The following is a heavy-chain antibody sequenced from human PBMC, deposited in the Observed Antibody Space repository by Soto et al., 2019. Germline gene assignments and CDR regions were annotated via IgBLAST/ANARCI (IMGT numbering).Heavy chain of an antibody. CDR2: IYVTGAV. J-gene: IGHJ5*02. CDR3: ARLTIATNNYKWFEP. Sequence: SETLSLTCTVSCGSINTFYWSCVRQPSWKGLEWIVHIYVTGAVDYNPSLRDRITISQDTSEMQFSLNLRLVTAADTAVYYCARLTIATNNYKWFEPWGQGTMVTVSS. CDR1: CGSINTFY. V-gene: IGHV4-59*06. D-gene: IGHD2-21*01.